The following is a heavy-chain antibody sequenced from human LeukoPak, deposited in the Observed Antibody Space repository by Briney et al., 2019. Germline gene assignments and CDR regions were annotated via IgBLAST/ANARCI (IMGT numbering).Heavy chain of an antibody. J-gene: IGHJ4*02. CDR1: GLSFSNYA. Sequence: GGSLRLSCAASGLSFSNYAMYWVRQAPGKGLEWVSAIGGTGGNIFYTDSVKGRFTISRDNSKNTLYLHMSSPRAEDTAIYYCVRDNYSYRLDVWGQGTLVTVSS. CDR3: VRDNYSYRLDV. D-gene: IGHD2-21*01. CDR2: IGGTGGNI. V-gene: IGHV3-23*01.